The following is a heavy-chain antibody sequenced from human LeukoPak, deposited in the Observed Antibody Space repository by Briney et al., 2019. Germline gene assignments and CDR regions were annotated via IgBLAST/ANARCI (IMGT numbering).Heavy chain of an antibody. Sequence: GGSLRLSCAASGFTFSSYSMNWVRQAPGKGLEWVSFISSSSTYIYYADSVKGRFTISRDDAKNSLYLQMSSLRADDTAVYYCVRDRVVSGRFGEVASWGQGTLVTVSS. CDR1: GFTFSSYS. CDR3: VRDRVVSGRFGEVAS. V-gene: IGHV3-21*01. CDR2: ISSSSTYI. D-gene: IGHD3-10*01. J-gene: IGHJ5*01.